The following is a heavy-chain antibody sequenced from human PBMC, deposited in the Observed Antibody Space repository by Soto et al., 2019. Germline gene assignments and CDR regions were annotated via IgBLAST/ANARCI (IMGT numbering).Heavy chain of an antibody. CDR1: GFTFENAW. J-gene: IGHJ4*02. D-gene: IGHD2-15*01. Sequence: EVQLVESGGGLVKPGGSLRLSCAASGFTFENAWMNWVRQAPGRGLEWVGRIKGKGYDGAIDYAAPVKGRFTISRDDSKNTLYLQVNSLKAEDTAVYYCTSGLIVVVAASTLAGYWGQGTLVTVSS. V-gene: IGHV3-15*07. CDR2: IKGKGYDGAI. CDR3: TSGLIVVVAASTLAGY.